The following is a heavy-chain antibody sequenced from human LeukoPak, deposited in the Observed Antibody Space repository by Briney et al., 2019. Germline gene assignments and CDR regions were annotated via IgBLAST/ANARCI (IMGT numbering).Heavy chain of an antibody. CDR3: ARRDFDSSGYLSFYFDY. J-gene: IGHJ4*02. CDR1: GYSIRSGYH. D-gene: IGHD3-22*01. V-gene: IGHV4-38-2*01. CDR2: IYQSGST. Sequence: TSETLSLTCAVSGYSIRSGYHWSWIRQPPGKGLEWIGSIYQSGSTYFSPSLKSRVTISVDTSKNQFSLNLSSVTAADSAVYYCARRDFDSSGYLSFYFDYWGQGTLVTVSS.